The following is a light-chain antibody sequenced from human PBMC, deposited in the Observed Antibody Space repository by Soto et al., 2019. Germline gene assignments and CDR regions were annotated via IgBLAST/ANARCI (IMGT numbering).Light chain of an antibody. J-gene: IGKJ4*01. Sequence: EIVLTQSPATLSLSPGERATLSCRASQSVGTYLAWYQQKPGQAPRLLIYDASNRATGIPARFSGSGSGTDFKLNISGLEPEDFAVYYCQQRTNWPPLTLGGGTKVEIK. CDR3: QQRTNWPPLT. V-gene: IGKV3-11*01. CDR1: QSVGTY. CDR2: DAS.